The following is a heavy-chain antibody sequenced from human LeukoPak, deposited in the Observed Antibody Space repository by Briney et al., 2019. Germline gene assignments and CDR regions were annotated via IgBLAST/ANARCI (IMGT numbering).Heavy chain of an antibody. CDR1: GGSVSSGSYY. Sequence: SETLSLTCTVSGGSVSSGSYYWSWIRQPPGKGLEWIGYIYYSGSADYNPSLKSRVTISVDTSKNQFSLKLSSVTAADTAVYYCARDMAAACDYWGQGTLVTVSS. CDR3: ARDMAAACDY. V-gene: IGHV4-61*01. D-gene: IGHD5-24*01. J-gene: IGHJ4*02. CDR2: IYYSGSA.